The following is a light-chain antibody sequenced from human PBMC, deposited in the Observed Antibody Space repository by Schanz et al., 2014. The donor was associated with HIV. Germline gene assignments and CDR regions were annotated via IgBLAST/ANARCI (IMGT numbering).Light chain of an antibody. CDR3: SSYAGSNNWV. CDR2: EVT. CDR1: SSDVGGYNY. Sequence: QSVLTQPASVSGSPGQSITISCTGTSSDVGGYNYVSWYQQHPGKAPKLMIYEVTKRPSGVSDRFSGSKSGNTASLTVSGLQAEDEADYYCSSYAGSNNWVFGGGTKLTVL. J-gene: IGLJ3*02. V-gene: IGLV2-8*01.